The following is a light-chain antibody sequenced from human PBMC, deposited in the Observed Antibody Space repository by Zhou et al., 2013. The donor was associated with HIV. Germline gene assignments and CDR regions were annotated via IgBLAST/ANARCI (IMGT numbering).Light chain of an antibody. V-gene: IGKV2-28*01. CDR1: QSLLHSNGYYY. J-gene: IGKJ4*01. Sequence: DIVMTQSPLSLPVTPGEAASISCRSSQSLLHSNGYYYLDWYLQKPGQSPQLLIHLGSNRASGVPDRFSGSGSGTDFTLKISRVEAEDAGVYYCMQTLQTPLTFGGGTKVEIK. CDR2: LGS. CDR3: MQTLQTPLT.